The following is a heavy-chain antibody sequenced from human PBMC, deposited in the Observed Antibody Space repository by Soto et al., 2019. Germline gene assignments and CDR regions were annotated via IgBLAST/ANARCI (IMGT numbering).Heavy chain of an antibody. CDR3: AKDIGGEMHAFDI. D-gene: IGHD2-15*01. Sequence: GGSLRLSCVASGFGFGGYAMHWVRQGPGKGLEWVSGMSWNSGNIGYADSVKGRFTISRDNAKNSLYLQMNSLSAEDTALYYCAKDIGGEMHAFDIWGQGTMVTVSS. J-gene: IGHJ3*02. CDR2: MSWNSGNI. CDR1: GFGFGGYA. V-gene: IGHV3-9*01.